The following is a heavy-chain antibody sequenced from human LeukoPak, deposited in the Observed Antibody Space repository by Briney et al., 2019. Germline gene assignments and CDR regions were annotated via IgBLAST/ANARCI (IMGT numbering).Heavy chain of an antibody. CDR1: GGSISSYH. J-gene: IGHJ4*02. CDR2: IYYSGST. CDR3: ARRAYSSGYYYFDY. V-gene: IGHV4-59*08. Sequence: SETLSLTCTVSGGSISSYHWSWIRQPPGKGLEWIGYIYYSGSTNYNPSLKSRVTKSVDPSQNQFSLKLSSVTAADTAVYYCARRAYSSGYYYFDYWGQGTQVTVSS. D-gene: IGHD6-19*01.